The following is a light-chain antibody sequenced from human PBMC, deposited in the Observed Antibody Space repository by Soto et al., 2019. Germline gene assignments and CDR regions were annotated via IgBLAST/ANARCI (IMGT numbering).Light chain of an antibody. CDR2: GYN. V-gene: IGLV1-40*01. CDR3: QSYDSSLSAHVV. Sequence: QPVLTQPPSVSGAPGQRVTISCTGSSSNIGAGYDVHWYQQLPGTAPKLLIYGYNNRPSGVPDRFSGSKSGTSASLAITGLQAEDEADYYCQSYDSSLSAHVVFGGGTKLTVL. CDR1: SSNIGAGYD. J-gene: IGLJ2*01.